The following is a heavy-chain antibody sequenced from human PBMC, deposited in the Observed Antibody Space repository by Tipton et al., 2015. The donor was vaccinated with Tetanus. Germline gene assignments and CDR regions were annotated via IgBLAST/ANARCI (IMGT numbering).Heavy chain of an antibody. Sequence: TLSLTCTVSGASIRSGGFFWNWVRQHPGKDLEWIGYIYYSGDTYINPSLKSRVTMSVDTSKNQFSLKLNSVTAADTAVYYCARRGDYVFYYESSGYLWGAAFDIWGQGTMVSVSA. CDR3: ARRGDYVFYYESSGYLWGAAFDI. CDR1: GASIRSGGFF. D-gene: IGHD3-22*01. V-gene: IGHV4-31*03. J-gene: IGHJ3*02. CDR2: IYYSGDT.